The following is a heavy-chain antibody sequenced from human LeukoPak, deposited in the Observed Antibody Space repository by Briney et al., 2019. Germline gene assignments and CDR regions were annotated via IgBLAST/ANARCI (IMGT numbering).Heavy chain of an antibody. CDR2: VHTDGST. CDR1: RFAFKNAW. Sequence: PGGSLRLSCTASRFAFKNAWMNWVRQAPGKGLEWVSVVHTDGSTYYADSVKGRFTISRDSSKNTLFLQMNSLRAEDTAVYHCARDGTDVLTDRIRFDYWGQGTLVTVSS. CDR3: ARDGTDVLTDRIRFDY. J-gene: IGHJ4*02. D-gene: IGHD3-9*01. V-gene: IGHV3-53*01.